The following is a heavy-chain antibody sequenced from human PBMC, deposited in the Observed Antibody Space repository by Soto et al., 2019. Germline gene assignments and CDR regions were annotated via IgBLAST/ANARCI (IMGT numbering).Heavy chain of an antibody. J-gene: IGHJ4*02. Sequence: ASVKVSSRASGYNFTGYYMHWVRQAPGQGLEWMGWINPNSGGTNYAQKFQGRVTMTRDTSISTAYMELSRLRSDDTAVYYCARGKARRDNNFDYWGQGTLVTVSS. D-gene: IGHD6-6*01. CDR2: INPNSGGT. CDR1: GYNFTGYY. V-gene: IGHV1-2*02. CDR3: ARGKARRDNNFDY.